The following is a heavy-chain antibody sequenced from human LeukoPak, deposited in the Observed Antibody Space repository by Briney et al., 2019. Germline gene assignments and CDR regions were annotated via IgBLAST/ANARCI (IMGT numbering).Heavy chain of an antibody. J-gene: IGHJ4*02. Sequence: SETLSLTCAVSGGSISSSNWWSWVRQPPGKGLEWIGEIYHSGSTNYNPSLKSRVTISVDKSKNQFSLKLSSVTAADTAVYYCARVVVVVPAAKQIDYRGQGTLVTVSS. CDR3: ARVVVVVPAAKQIDY. CDR1: GGSISSSNW. V-gene: IGHV4-4*02. D-gene: IGHD2-2*01. CDR2: IYHSGST.